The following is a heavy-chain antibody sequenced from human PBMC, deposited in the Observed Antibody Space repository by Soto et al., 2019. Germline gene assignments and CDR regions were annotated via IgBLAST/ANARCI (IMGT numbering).Heavy chain of an antibody. D-gene: IGHD3-22*01. Sequence: GGSLRLSCAASGFTFSSYAMHWVRQAPGKGLEWVAVISYDGSNKYYADSVKGRFTISRDNSKNTLYLQMNSLRAEDTAVYYCARDSYYDSSGGWVRLDYWGQGTLVTVSS. CDR1: GFTFSSYA. V-gene: IGHV3-30-3*01. CDR2: ISYDGSNK. J-gene: IGHJ4*02. CDR3: ARDSYYDSSGGWVRLDY.